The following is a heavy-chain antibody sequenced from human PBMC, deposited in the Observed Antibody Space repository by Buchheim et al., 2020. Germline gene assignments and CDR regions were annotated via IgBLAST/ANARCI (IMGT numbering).Heavy chain of an antibody. CDR2: ISYGGSNK. CDR1: GFTFSSYG. D-gene: IGHD2-2*02. Sequence: QVQLVESGGGVVQPGRSLRLSCAASGFTFSSYGMHWVRQAPGKGLEWVAVISYGGSNKYYADSVKGRFTISRDNSKNTLYLQMNSLRAEDTAVYYCAKDRRYCSSTSCYTIALYYYYYGMDVWGQGTT. J-gene: IGHJ6*02. CDR3: AKDRRYCSSTSCYTIALYYYYYGMDV. V-gene: IGHV3-30*18.